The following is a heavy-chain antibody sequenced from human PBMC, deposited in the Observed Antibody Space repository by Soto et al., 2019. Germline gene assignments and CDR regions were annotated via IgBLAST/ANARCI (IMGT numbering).Heavy chain of an antibody. CDR3: ASQWGGYSYGSDY. CDR1: GFTFSSYS. Sequence: GGSLRLSCAASGFTFSSYSMNWVRQAPGKGLEWVSSISSSSSYIYYADSVKGRFTISRDNAKNSLYLQMNSLRAEDTAVYYCASQWGGYSYGSDYWGQGTLVTVSS. CDR2: ISSSSSYI. D-gene: IGHD5-18*01. J-gene: IGHJ4*02. V-gene: IGHV3-21*01.